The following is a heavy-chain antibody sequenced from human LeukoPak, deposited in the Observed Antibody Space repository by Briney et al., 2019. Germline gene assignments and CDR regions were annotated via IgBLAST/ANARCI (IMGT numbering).Heavy chain of an antibody. V-gene: IGHV4-59*11. CDR2: IYYSGST. CDR1: GGSISSHY. Sequence: SETLSLTCTVSGGSISSHYWSWIRQPPGKGLEWIGYIYYSGSTNFNPSLKSRVTISVDTSKNQFSLKLSSVTAADTAVYYCARVKSQKYYYYYYMDVWGKGTTVTVSS. J-gene: IGHJ6*03. CDR3: ARVKSQKYYYYYYMDV.